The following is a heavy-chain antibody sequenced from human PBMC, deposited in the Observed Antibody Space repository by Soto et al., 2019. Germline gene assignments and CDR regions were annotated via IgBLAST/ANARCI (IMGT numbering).Heavy chain of an antibody. CDR1: GGSISNHY. J-gene: IGHJ5*02. Sequence: PSETLSLTCTVSGGSISNHYWSWIRQPPGKGLEWIGYIFYSGTAYYNPSLKSRLTISVDTSKNQFSLKLSSVTAADTAVYYCARTDYGTAYFDPWGQGSLVTVSS. D-gene: IGHD3-10*01. CDR2: IFYSGTA. CDR3: ARTDYGTAYFDP. V-gene: IGHV4-30-4*01.